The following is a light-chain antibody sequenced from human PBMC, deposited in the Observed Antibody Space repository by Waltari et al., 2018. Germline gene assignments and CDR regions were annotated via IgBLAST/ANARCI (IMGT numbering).Light chain of an antibody. V-gene: IGKV3-20*01. CDR3: QHYLRLPVT. CDR1: QSVSRA. Sequence: EIVLTQSPGTLSSSLGERATLSCRASQSVSRALAWYPQKPGQAPRLLIYGSSTRATGIPDRFSGSGSGTDFSLTISRLEPDDFAVYYCQHYLRLPVTFGQGTTVEI. CDR2: GSS. J-gene: IGKJ1*01.